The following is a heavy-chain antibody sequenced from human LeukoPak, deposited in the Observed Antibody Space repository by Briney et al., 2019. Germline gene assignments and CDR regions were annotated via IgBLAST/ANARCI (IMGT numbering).Heavy chain of an antibody. CDR1: GGTFSSYA. CDR2: IIPILGIA. V-gene: IGHV1-69*04. CDR3: ARGRGGDIVVVPAAILGAFDI. Sequence: SVKVSCKASGGTFSSYAISWVRQAPGQGLEWMGRIIPILGIANYAQKFQGGVTITADKSTSTAYMELSSLRSEDTAVYYCARGRGGDIVVVPAAILGAFDIWGQGTMVTVSS. J-gene: IGHJ3*02. D-gene: IGHD2-2*02.